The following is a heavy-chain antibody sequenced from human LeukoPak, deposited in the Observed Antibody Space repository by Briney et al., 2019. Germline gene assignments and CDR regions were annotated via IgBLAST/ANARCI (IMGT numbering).Heavy chain of an antibody. V-gene: IGHV4-39*07. Sequence: SETLSLTCTVSGGSISSSSYYWGWIRQPPGKGLEWIGSIYYSGSTYYNPSLKSRVTISVDTSKNQFSLKLSSVTAADTAVYYCARDGEMATIDFDCWGQGTLVTVSS. J-gene: IGHJ4*02. CDR2: IYYSGST. D-gene: IGHD5-24*01. CDR1: GGSISSSSYY. CDR3: ARDGEMATIDFDC.